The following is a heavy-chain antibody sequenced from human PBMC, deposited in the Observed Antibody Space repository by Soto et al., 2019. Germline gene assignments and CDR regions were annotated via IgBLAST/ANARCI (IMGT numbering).Heavy chain of an antibody. CDR3: ARLGAGYEDY. J-gene: IGHJ4*02. Sequence: GESLKISCKTSGYRFTAYHITWVRQVPGKGLEWMGRIDPDRSTSNYSPSFQGHVTMSADKSVNSVYLHWSSLRASDTAIYYCARLGAGYEDYWGPGALVTVSS. V-gene: IGHV5-10-1*01. CDR1: GYRFTAYH. D-gene: IGHD2-2*03. CDR2: IDPDRSTS.